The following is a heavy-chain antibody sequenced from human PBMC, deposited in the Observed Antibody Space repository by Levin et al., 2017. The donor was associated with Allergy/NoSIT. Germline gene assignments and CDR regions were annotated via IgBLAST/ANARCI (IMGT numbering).Heavy chain of an antibody. Sequence: SETLSLTCTVSGGSISSSSYYWGWIRQPPGTGLEWIGSIYYSGSTYYNPSLKSRVTISVDTSKNQFSLKLSSVTAADTAVYYCARHVRPRITIFGVVPPRDAFDIWGQGTMVTVSS. CDR3: ARHVRPRITIFGVVPPRDAFDI. D-gene: IGHD3-3*01. CDR1: GGSISSSSYY. V-gene: IGHV4-39*01. CDR2: IYYSGST. J-gene: IGHJ3*02.